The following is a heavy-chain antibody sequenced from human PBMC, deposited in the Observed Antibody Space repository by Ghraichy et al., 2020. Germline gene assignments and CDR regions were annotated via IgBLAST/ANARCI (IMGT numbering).Heavy chain of an antibody. J-gene: IGHJ4*02. CDR2: INPNTGGT. V-gene: IGHV1-2*02. Sequence: ASVKVSCKTSGYTFTGYYIHWVRQAPGQGLEWMTWINPNTGGTNYAQRFQGRVTVTTDTSISTAYMELSRLTSDDTAMYYCARTPTRGYCTDGSCVFDYWGQGTLVTVSS. D-gene: IGHD2-15*01. CDR3: ARTPTRGYCTDGSCVFDY. CDR1: GYTFTGYY.